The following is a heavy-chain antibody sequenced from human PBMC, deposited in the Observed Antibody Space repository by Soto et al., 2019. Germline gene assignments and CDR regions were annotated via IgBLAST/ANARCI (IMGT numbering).Heavy chain of an antibody. CDR3: ARLPAAGVAAGGTMDV. CDR2: VYYSGLT. CDR1: GASIRSSISY. D-gene: IGHD6-13*01. Sequence: SETLSLTCSVSGASIRSSISYWGWIRQSPGKGLDWIGSVYYSGLTHYNPSFRGRVAIFVDTSKNQFSVRLNSVTAADTAVYYCARLPAAGVAAGGTMDVWGQGTTVTVSS. J-gene: IGHJ6*02. V-gene: IGHV4-39*01.